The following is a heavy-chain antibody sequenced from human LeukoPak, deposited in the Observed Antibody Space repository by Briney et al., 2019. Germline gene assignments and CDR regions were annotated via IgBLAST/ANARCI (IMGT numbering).Heavy chain of an antibody. CDR1: GFTFSSFV. J-gene: IGHJ3*02. CDR2: ITTHGGST. Sequence: PGGSLRLSCVASGFTFSSFVMHWVRQAPGEGLEYVSAITTHGGSTYYADSVKGRFTISRDNSNNTPYLQMGSLRVEDTAVYYCARVFRPSLTVFIIRGAFDIWGQGTMVTVSS. D-gene: IGHD3-3*01. CDR3: ARVFRPSLTVFIIRGAFDI. V-gene: IGHV3-64*02.